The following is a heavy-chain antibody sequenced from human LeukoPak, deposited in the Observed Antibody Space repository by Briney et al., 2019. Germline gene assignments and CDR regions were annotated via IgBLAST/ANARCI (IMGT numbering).Heavy chain of an antibody. CDR2: ISAYTCDT. V-gene: IGHV1-18*01. D-gene: IGHD4-17*01. CDR1: GYTFSSYG. Sequence: ASVKFSCKASGYTFSSYGISWVRQAPGQGLEWMGWISAYTCDTHYAQKFQGRVTMTTDTSTSTAYMELRSLRSDDTAMFYCARRGGKNYGDYLLYYYYMDVWGKGTTVTVSS. J-gene: IGHJ6*03. CDR3: ARRGGKNYGDYLLYYYYMDV.